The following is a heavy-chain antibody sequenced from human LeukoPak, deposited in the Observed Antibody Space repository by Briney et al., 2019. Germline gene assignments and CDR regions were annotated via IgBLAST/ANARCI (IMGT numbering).Heavy chain of an antibody. CDR1: GFTFSSYA. D-gene: IGHD6-13*01. V-gene: IGHV3-23*01. CDR3: AKERIAAAGTGYYYGMDV. Sequence: GGSLRLSCAASGFTFSSYAMSWVRQAPGKGLEWVSAISGSGGSTYYADSVEGRFTISRDNSKNTLYLQMNSLRAEDTAVYYCAKERIAAAGTGYYYGMDVWGQGTTVTVSS. J-gene: IGHJ6*02. CDR2: ISGSGGST.